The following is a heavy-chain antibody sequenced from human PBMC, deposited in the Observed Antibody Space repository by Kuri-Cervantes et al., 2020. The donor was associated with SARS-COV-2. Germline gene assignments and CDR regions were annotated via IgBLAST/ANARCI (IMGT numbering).Heavy chain of an antibody. CDR3: ARDRASTSCYDN. Sequence: GGSLRLSCAASGFTFSSYAMSWVRQAPGKGLEWVSAISGSGGSTYYADSVKGRFTISRDNAKNSLYLQMNSLRAEDTAVYYCARDRASTSCYDNWGQGTLVTVSS. J-gene: IGHJ4*02. D-gene: IGHD2-2*01. V-gene: IGHV3-23*01. CDR1: GFTFSSYA. CDR2: ISGSGGST.